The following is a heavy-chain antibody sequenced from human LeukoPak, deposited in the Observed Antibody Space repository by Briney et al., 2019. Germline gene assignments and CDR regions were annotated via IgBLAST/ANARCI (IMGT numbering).Heavy chain of an antibody. D-gene: IGHD3-9*01. V-gene: IGHV1-69*13. CDR1: GYTFTGYY. J-gene: IGHJ6*03. Sequence: ASVKVSCKASGYTFTGYYMHWVRQAPGQGLEWMGGIIPIFGTANYAQKFQGRVTITADESTSTAYMELSSLRSEDTAVYYCAKSPYDILTGFTTNYYYYYMDVWGKGTTVTISS. CDR2: IIPIFGTA. CDR3: AKSPYDILTGFTTNYYYYYMDV.